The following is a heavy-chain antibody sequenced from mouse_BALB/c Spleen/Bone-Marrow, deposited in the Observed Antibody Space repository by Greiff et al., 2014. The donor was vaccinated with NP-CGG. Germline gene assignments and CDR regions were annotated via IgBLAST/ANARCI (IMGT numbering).Heavy chain of an antibody. CDR3: ARQGGYFGY. CDR1: GFTFSTYG. J-gene: IGHJ2*01. Sequence: EVMLVESGGDLVKPGGSLKLSCAASGFTFSTYGMSWVRQTPDKRLEWVATISSGGSYTYYPDSVKGRFTISRDNAKNTLYLQMSSLKSEDTAMYYCARQGGYFGYWGQGTTLTVSS. CDR2: ISSGGSYT. V-gene: IGHV5-6*02.